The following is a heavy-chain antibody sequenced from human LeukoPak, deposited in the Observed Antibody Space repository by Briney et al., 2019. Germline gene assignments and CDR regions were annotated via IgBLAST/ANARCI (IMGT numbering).Heavy chain of an antibody. CDR1: GFTFSSYA. CDR3: ASSGSYRFDY. J-gene: IGHJ4*02. D-gene: IGHD1-26*01. Sequence: GGSLRLSCAASGFTFSSYAMSWVRQAPGKGLEWVSAISGSGGSTYYADSVKGRFTISRDNAKNSLYLQMNSLRDEDTAVYYCASSGSYRFDYWGQGTLVTVSS. V-gene: IGHV3-23*01. CDR2: ISGSGGST.